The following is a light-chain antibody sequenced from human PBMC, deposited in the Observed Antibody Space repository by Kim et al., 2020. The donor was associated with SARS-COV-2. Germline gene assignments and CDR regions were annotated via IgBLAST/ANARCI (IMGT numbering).Light chain of an antibody. J-gene: IGLJ2*01. CDR1: SLRIYY. Sequence: SSELTQDPAVSVALGQTVKITCQGDSLRIYYATWYQRKPGQAPILVIYDKNNRPSGIPDRFSGSSSGNTASLTITGAQAEDEADYYCSSRDSDNHRGLFG. V-gene: IGLV3-19*01. CDR3: SSRDSDNHRGL. CDR2: DKN.